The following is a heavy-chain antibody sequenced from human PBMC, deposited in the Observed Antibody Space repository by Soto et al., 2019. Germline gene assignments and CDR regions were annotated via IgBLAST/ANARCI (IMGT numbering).Heavy chain of an antibody. CDR2: IYYGST. V-gene: IGHV4-31*03. CDR3: ARGVGRSWYFSYFDY. Sequence: QVQLQESGPGLVKPSQTLSLTCTVSAGGSISSGDSYWSWIRQHPGKGLEYIGHIYYGSTYYNPSLKSRVSISVDTSKNQFSLNLNSVTAADTAVYYCARGVGRSWYFSYFDYWGQGTLVSVSS. CDR1: AGGSISSGDSY. J-gene: IGHJ4*02. D-gene: IGHD6-13*01.